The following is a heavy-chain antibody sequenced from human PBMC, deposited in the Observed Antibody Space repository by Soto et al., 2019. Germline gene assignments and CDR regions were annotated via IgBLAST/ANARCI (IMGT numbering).Heavy chain of an antibody. CDR3: ASVVVTAIRYYFDY. D-gene: IGHD2-21*02. J-gene: IGHJ4*02. CDR1: GYTFTSYG. CDR2: INAANGDT. Sequence: ASVKVSCKASGYTFTSYGIHWVRQAPGQRLEWMGWINAANGDTKYSPKFQGRVTITRDTSASTAYMELSSLRSEDTAVYYCASVVVTAIRYYFDYWGQGTLVTVSS. V-gene: IGHV1-3*01.